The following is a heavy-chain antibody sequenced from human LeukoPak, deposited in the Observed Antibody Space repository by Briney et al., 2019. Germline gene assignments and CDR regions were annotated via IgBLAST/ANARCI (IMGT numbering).Heavy chain of an antibody. Sequence: PSETLSLTCAVYGGSFSGYYWSWIRQPPGKGLEWIGEINHSGSTNYKSSLKGRVTISVDTSKNQFSLKLSSVTAADTAVYYCARGRIVVVTAIGAFDIWGQGTMVTVSS. V-gene: IGHV4-34*01. D-gene: IGHD2-21*02. CDR1: GGSFSGYY. CDR3: ARGRIVVVTAIGAFDI. J-gene: IGHJ3*02. CDR2: INHSGST.